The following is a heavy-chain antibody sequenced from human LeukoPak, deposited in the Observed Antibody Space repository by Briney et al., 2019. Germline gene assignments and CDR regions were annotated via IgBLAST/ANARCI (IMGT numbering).Heavy chain of an antibody. V-gene: IGHV3-23*01. D-gene: IGHD2-21*01. Sequence: GGSLRLSCAASGFTFSSYAMSWVRQAPGKGLEWVSTISAGGGSTYYADFVKGRFTISRDNSKNMLYLQMNSLRAEDTAVYYCAKGIIDYWGQGTLVTVSS. CDR3: AKGIIDY. J-gene: IGHJ4*02. CDR2: ISAGGGST. CDR1: GFTFSSYA.